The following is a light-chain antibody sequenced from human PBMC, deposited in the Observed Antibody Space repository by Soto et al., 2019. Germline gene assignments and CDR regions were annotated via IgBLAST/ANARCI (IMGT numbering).Light chain of an antibody. CDR3: QQHTNWPT. Sequence: EIVMTQSPAILSVSPGERATLSCRASQSVRNNLVWYQQRPGQAPRLLIYDASTRATGVPARFSGSGSGTEFTLTISSLQSEDFAVDYCQQHTNWPTFGQGTKVDI. J-gene: IGKJ1*01. CDR1: QSVRNN. V-gene: IGKV3-15*01. CDR2: DAS.